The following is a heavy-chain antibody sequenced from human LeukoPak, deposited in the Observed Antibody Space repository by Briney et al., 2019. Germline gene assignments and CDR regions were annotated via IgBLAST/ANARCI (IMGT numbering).Heavy chain of an antibody. Sequence: GGSLRLSCAASGFTFSSYAMHWVRQAPGKGLEWVAVISYDGSNKYYADSVKGRFTISRDNSKNTLYLQMNSLRAEDTAVYYCAKDEPFDYWGQGTLVTVSS. CDR1: GFTFSSYA. J-gene: IGHJ4*02. CDR2: ISYDGSNK. CDR3: AKDEPFDY. V-gene: IGHV3-30-3*01.